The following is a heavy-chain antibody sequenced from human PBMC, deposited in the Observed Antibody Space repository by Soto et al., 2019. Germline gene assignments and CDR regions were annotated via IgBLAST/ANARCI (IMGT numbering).Heavy chain of an antibody. CDR2: IIPLFGTA. CDR3: ASLNLGYCSGGSCYSEEAYFDY. V-gene: IGHV1-69*01. J-gene: IGHJ4*02. D-gene: IGHD2-15*01. Sequence: QVQLVQSGAEVKKPGSSVKVSCKACGGTFRSDAISWVRQAPGQGLEWMGGIIPLFGTANYAQKFQGRVTITADESTSTAYMELSSLRSEDTAVYYCASLNLGYCSGGSCYSEEAYFDYWGQGTLVTASS. CDR1: GGTFRSDA.